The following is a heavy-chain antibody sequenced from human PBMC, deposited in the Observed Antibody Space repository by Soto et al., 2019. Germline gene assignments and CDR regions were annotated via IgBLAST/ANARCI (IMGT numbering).Heavy chain of an antibody. Sequence: QVQLVESGGGVVQPGRSLRLSCAASGFTFSSYAMHWVRQAPGKGLEWVAVISYDGSNKYYADSVKGQFTISRDNSKNTLYLKMNSLRAEDTAVYYCARDVPYSSSWYGRDYYYYGMDVWGQGTTVTVSS. CDR2: ISYDGSNK. CDR1: GFTFSSYA. CDR3: ARDVPYSSSWYGRDYYYYGMDV. J-gene: IGHJ6*02. D-gene: IGHD6-13*01. V-gene: IGHV3-30-3*01.